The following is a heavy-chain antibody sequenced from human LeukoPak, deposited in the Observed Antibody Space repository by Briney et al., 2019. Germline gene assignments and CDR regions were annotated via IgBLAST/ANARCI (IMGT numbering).Heavy chain of an antibody. CDR2: IVGSGYSA. CDR1: GFTFSRYA. CDR3: AKDQSHCDGGNCRDAFDI. V-gene: IGHV3-23*01. J-gene: IGHJ3*02. D-gene: IGHD2-21*01. Sequence: PGGSLRLSCAASGFTFSRYAMNWVRQAPGKGLDWVSVIVGSGYSAYYADSVKGRFTISRDNSKNTLYLQMNSLRAEDTAVYYCAKDQSHCDGGNCRDAFDIWGQGTMVTVSS.